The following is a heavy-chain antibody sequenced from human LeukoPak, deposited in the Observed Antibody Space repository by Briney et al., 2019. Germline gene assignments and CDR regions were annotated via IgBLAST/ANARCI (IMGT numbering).Heavy chain of an antibody. J-gene: IGHJ5*02. V-gene: IGHV1-69*06. CDR3: ARAGCSSTSCYPRYNWFDP. CDR1: GGTFSSYA. Sequence: SVKVSCKASGGTFSSYAISWVRQAPGQGLEWMGGIIPIFGTANYAQKFQGRVTITADKSTSTAYMELSSLRSDDTAVYYCARAGCSSTSCYPRYNWFDPWGQGTLVTVSS. CDR2: IIPIFGTA. D-gene: IGHD2-2*01.